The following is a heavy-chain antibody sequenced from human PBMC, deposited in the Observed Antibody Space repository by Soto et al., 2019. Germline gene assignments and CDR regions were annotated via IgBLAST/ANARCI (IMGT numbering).Heavy chain of an antibody. D-gene: IGHD5-18*01. V-gene: IGHV3-30-3*01. CDR2: ISYDGSNK. CDR3: ARDRVDTAMVLYYYYGMDV. CDR1: GFTFSSYA. J-gene: IGHJ6*02. Sequence: GGSLRLSCAASGFTFSSYAMHWVRQAPGKGLEWVAVISYDGSNKYYADSVKGRFTISRDNSKNTLYLQMNSLRAEDTAVYYCARDRVDTAMVLYYYYGMDVWGQGTTVTVSS.